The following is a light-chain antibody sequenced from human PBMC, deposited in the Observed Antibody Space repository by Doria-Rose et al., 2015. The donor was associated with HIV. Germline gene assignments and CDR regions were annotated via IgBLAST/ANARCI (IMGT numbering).Light chain of an antibody. CDR1: QSLLYTSKNY. Sequence: DIRVTQSPESLGMSLGERATLNCKSNQSLLYTSKNYLAWYQQKPGQPPKLLIYWASTRQSGVPARFSGSGSGTDFTLTISSLEAEDVAVYYCQQHYGTPSFGPGTTVDIK. V-gene: IGKV4-1*01. CDR2: WAS. CDR3: QQHYGTPS. J-gene: IGKJ3*01.